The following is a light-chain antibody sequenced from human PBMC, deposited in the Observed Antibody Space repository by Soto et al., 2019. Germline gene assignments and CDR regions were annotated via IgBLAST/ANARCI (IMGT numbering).Light chain of an antibody. CDR3: SSYTSSSSGV. V-gene: IGLV2-14*01. CDR2: DVS. CDR1: SSDVGGYNY. Sequence: QSVLTQPASGSGSPGQSITISCTGTSSDVGGYNYVSWYQQHPGKAPKLMIYDVSNRPSGVSNRFSGSKSGNTASLTISGLQAEDEADYYCSSYTSSSSGVFGTGTRSPS. J-gene: IGLJ1*01.